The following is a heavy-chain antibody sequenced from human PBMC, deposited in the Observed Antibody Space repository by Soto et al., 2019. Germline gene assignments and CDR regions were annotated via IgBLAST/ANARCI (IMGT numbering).Heavy chain of an antibody. D-gene: IGHD1-7*01. J-gene: IGHJ4*02. CDR3: ARESEELTSKFDY. CDR1: GSTFSRYS. CDR2: ISSTTNYI. V-gene: IGHV3-21*01. Sequence: EVQLVESGGGLVRPGGSLRLSCAASGSTFSRYSMNWVRQAPGKGLEWVSSISSTTNYIYYADSMKGRFTVSRDNAKNSVYLDMNSLSSEDTAVYECARESEELTSKFDYWGQGNLVTVSS.